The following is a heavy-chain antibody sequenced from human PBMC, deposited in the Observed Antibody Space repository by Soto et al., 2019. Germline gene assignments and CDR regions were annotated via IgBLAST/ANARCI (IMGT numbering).Heavy chain of an antibody. Sequence: QLQLQESGPGLVKPSETLSLTCTVSGGSISSSSYYWGWIRQPPGKGLEWIGSIYYSGSTYYNPSLKSRVTISVDTSKNQFSLKLSSVTAADTAVYYCARLFTVTTQIDYWGQGTLVTVSS. CDR1: GGSISSSSYY. CDR2: IYYSGST. V-gene: IGHV4-39*01. CDR3: ARLFTVTTQIDY. J-gene: IGHJ4*02. D-gene: IGHD4-17*01.